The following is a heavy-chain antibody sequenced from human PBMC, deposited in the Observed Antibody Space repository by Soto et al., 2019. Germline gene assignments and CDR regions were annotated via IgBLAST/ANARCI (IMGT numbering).Heavy chain of an antibody. CDR3: TRTGYSSSWYGDY. CDR2: IRSKAYGGTK. D-gene: IGHD6-13*01. CDR1: GFTFGDYA. V-gene: IGHV3-49*03. J-gene: IGHJ4*02. Sequence: GGSLRLSCTASGFTFGDYAMSWFRQAPGKGLEWVGFIRSKAYGGTKENAASVKGRFTISRDDSKSIAYLQMNSLKTEDTAVYYCTRTGYSSSWYGDYWGQGTLVTVSS.